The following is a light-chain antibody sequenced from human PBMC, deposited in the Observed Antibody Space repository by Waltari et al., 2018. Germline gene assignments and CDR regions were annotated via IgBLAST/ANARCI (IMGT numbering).Light chain of an antibody. CDR2: AAS. J-gene: IGKJ1*01. CDR3: QQSYSTPRT. Sequence: DIQMTQSPSSLSASVGDRVTIPCRASQSISNYLNWYQQKPGKAPKLLIYAASSVQSGVPARFSGSGSGTDFTLTISSLQPEDFATYYCQQSYSTPRTFGQGTKVEIK. V-gene: IGKV1-39*01. CDR1: QSISNY.